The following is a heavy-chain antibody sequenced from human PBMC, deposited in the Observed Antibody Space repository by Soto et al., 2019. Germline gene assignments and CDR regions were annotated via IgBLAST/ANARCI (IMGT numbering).Heavy chain of an antibody. D-gene: IGHD3-3*01. CDR3: ARGAPDRITIFGVVIINHWFDP. CDR2: IYYSGST. CDR1: GGSISSYY. Sequence: QVQLQESGPGLVKPSETLSLTCTVSGGSISSYYWSWIRQPPGKGLEWIGYIYYSGSTNYNPSLKSRVTISVDTSKDQFSLKLSSVTAADTAVYYCARGAPDRITIFGVVIINHWFDPWGQGTLVTVSS. V-gene: IGHV4-59*01. J-gene: IGHJ5*02.